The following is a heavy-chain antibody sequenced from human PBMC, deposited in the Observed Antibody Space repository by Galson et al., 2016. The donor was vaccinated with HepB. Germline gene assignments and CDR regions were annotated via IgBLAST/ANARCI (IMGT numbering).Heavy chain of an antibody. Sequence: PALVKPTQTLTLTCTFSGFSLTTTRMRVSWIRQPPGRALEWLARIDWDDGKFYNTSLKTRLTISKDTSKNQVVLTMTNMDPVDTATYYCARTTASYYSISGTQKYYFDFWGQGTLVTVSS. J-gene: IGHJ4*02. CDR1: GFSLTTTRMR. CDR2: IDWDDGK. V-gene: IGHV2-70*04. D-gene: IGHD3-10*01. CDR3: ARTTASYYSISGTQKYYFDF.